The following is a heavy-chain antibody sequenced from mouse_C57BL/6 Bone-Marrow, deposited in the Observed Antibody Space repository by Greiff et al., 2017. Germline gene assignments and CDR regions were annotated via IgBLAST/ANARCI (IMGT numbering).Heavy chain of an antibody. J-gene: IGHJ2*01. CDR2: ISDGGSYT. Sequence: EVQLVESGGGLVKPGGSLKLSCAASGFTFSSYAMSWVRQTPEKRLEWVSTISDGGSYTYYPDNVKGRFTISRDNAKNNLYLQMSHLKSEDTAMYYCARDRRAYYSNWNYFDYWGQGTTLIVSS. CDR1: GFTFSSYA. CDR3: ARDRRAYYSNWNYFDY. D-gene: IGHD2-5*01. V-gene: IGHV5-4*01.